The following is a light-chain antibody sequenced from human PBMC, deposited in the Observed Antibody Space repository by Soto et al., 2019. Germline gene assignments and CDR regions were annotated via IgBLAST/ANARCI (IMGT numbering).Light chain of an antibody. CDR1: QSVNSNY. Sequence: EMVMTQSPAILSVSPGESATLSCRASQSVNSNYLAWYQQHPGQPPRLLIYGISTRATGIPARFSGSGSGTEFTLTITRLEPEDFAMYYCQRYDSLRTFGQGTKVDI. CDR3: QRYDSLRT. CDR2: GIS. V-gene: IGKV3-20*01. J-gene: IGKJ1*01.